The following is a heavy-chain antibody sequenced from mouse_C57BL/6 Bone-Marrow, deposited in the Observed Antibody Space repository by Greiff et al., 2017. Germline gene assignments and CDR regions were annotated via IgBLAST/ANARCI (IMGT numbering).Heavy chain of an antibody. D-gene: IGHD1-1*01. J-gene: IGHJ1*03. Sequence: EVKVEESGEGLVKPGGSLKLSCAASGFTFSSYAMSWVRQTPEKRLEWVAYISSGGDYIYYADTVKGRFTISRDNARNTLYLQMSSLKSEDTAMYYCTRDETTVVSGYFDVWGTGTTVTVSS. CDR2: ISSGGDYI. CDR3: TRDETTVVSGYFDV. CDR1: GFTFSSYA. V-gene: IGHV5-9-1*02.